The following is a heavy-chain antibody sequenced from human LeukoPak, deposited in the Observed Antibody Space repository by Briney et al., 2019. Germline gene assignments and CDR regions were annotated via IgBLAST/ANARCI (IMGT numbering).Heavy chain of an antibody. J-gene: IGHJ3*02. Sequence: SEPLSLTCSVYGRSFSGYYWSLVRQPPGKGPEWIGEIIHSGSTNYNPSLKSRVTISVDTPKNHFSLKLTSVTAEDTAVYYCARAQLVGATDGAFDIWGQGTMVTVSS. CDR1: GRSFSGYY. CDR3: ARAQLVGATDGAFDI. V-gene: IGHV4-34*12. CDR2: IIHSGST. D-gene: IGHD1-26*01.